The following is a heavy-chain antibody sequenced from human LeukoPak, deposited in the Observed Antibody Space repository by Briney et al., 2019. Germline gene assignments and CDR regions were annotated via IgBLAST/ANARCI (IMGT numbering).Heavy chain of an antibody. D-gene: IGHD2-15*01. J-gene: IGHJ2*01. CDR1: GGSISSGGYS. Sequence: PSETLSLTCAVSGGSISSGGYSWSWIRQPPGKGLEWIGYIYHSGSTYYNPSLKSRVTISVDRSKNQFSLKLSSVTAADTAVYYCARELSRWYFDLWGRGTLVTVSS. CDR3: ARELSRWYFDL. V-gene: IGHV4-30-2*01. CDR2: IYHSGST.